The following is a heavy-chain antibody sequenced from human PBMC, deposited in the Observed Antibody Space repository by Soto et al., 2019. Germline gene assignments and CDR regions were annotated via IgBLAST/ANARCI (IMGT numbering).Heavy chain of an antibody. CDR1: GLIFTRYS. V-gene: IGHV3-21*06. CDR3: AREFEDLTSNFDY. Sequence: GSLMLSCAASGLIFTRYSMNWVRQAPGKGLEWVSSISSTTNYIYYGDSMKGRFTISRGNAKNSLYLEMNSLRAEDTAVYYCAREFEDLTSNFDYWGQGTLVTVYS. D-gene: IGHD3-10*01. J-gene: IGHJ4*02. CDR2: ISSTTNYI.